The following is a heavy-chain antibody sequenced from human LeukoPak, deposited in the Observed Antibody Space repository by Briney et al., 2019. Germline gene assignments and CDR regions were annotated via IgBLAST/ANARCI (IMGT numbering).Heavy chain of an antibody. Sequence: SETLSLTCTVSGGSTSSYYWSWIRQPAGKGLEWIGRIYTSGSTTYNPSLKSRVTMSVDTSKNQFSLKLSSVTAADTAVYYCARDLSEAAAGRFDPWGQGTLVTVSS. V-gene: IGHV4-4*07. J-gene: IGHJ5*02. D-gene: IGHD6-13*01. CDR1: GGSTSSYY. CDR2: IYTSGST. CDR3: ARDLSEAAAGRFDP.